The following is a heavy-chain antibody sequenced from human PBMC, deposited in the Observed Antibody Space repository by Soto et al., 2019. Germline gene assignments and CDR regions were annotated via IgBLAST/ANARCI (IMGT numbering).Heavy chain of an antibody. D-gene: IGHD4-4*01. J-gene: IGHJ6*02. Sequence: LSLSCTASGFTFGDYDMSWCRQAPGKGLEWVGFIRSKAYGGTTEYAASVKGRFTISRDDSKSIAYLHMNGLKTEDTAVYYCTKDDYSLYYYYGMDVWGQGTTVTVSS. CDR1: GFTFGDYD. CDR3: TKDDYSLYYYYGMDV. CDR2: IRSKAYGGTT. V-gene: IGHV3-49*03.